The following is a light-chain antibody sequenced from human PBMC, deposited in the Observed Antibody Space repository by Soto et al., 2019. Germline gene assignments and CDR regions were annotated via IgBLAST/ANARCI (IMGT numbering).Light chain of an antibody. Sequence: ENVLTQSPGTLSLSPGERATLSCRASQSVSSSYFAWYQQKPGQAPRLLIYGASSRATGIPDRFSGSGSGTGFTLTISRLEPEDFAVYYCQQYGTTPWTFGQGTKVEIK. J-gene: IGKJ1*01. CDR2: GAS. CDR3: QQYGTTPWT. V-gene: IGKV3-20*01. CDR1: QSVSSSY.